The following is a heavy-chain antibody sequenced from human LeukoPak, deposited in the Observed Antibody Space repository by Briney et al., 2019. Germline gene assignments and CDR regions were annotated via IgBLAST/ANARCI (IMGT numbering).Heavy chain of an antibody. CDR2: INPSGGST. J-gene: IGHJ4*02. Sequence: GASVKVSCKVSGYTFTSCGISWVRQAPGQGLEWMGIINPSGGSTSYAQKFQGRVTMTRDTSTSTVYMELSSLRSEDTAVYYCARTLRGTNGYTFDYWGQGTLVTVSS. V-gene: IGHV1-46*01. CDR3: ARTLRGTNGYTFDY. D-gene: IGHD2-8*01. CDR1: GYTFTSCG.